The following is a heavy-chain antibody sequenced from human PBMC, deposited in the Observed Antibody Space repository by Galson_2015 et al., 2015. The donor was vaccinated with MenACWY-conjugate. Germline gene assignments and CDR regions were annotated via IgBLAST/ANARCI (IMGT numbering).Heavy chain of an antibody. J-gene: IGHJ3*01. CDR2: TYYRSKWYD. V-gene: IGHV6-1*01. D-gene: IGHD3-9*01. Sequence: CAISGDSVSNNIASWTWIRQSPSRGLEWLGRTYYRSKWYDDYAGSVKNRITINPDTSRNQFSLQLISVTPEDTAVYYCARTPGNWFDAFSVWGPGTLVTVSS. CDR1: GDSVSNNIAS. CDR3: ARTPGNWFDAFSV.